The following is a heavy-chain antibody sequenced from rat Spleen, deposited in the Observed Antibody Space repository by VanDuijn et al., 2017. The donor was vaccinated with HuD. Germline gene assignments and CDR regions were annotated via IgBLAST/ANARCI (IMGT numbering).Heavy chain of an antibody. CDR2: ISTRGGST. D-gene: IGHD1-1*01. Sequence: VQLVESGGGLVQPGGSLKLSCAASGFTFSNYGMAWVRQAPTNGLEWVATISTRGGSTYYRDSVKAPFTITRDNAESTLYLQMNSLRSQDTAIDYCASIPYSDDNDYCGEVVMDTVSS. CDR1: GFTFSNYG. J-gene: IGHJ2*01. CDR3: ASIPYSDDNDY. V-gene: IGHV5S13*01.